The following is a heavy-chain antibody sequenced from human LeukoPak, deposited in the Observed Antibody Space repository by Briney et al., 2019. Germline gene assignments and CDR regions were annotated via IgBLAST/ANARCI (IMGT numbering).Heavy chain of an antibody. D-gene: IGHD3-22*01. CDR3: AKIAVVIEGPSDY. J-gene: IGHJ4*02. V-gene: IGHV1-3*01. Sequence: KFQGRVTITRDTSASTAYMELSSLRSEDTAVYYCAKIAVVIEGPSDYWGQGTLVTVSS.